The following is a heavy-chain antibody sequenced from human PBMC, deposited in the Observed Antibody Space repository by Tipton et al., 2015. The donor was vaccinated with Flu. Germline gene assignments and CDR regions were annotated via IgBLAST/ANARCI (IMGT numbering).Heavy chain of an antibody. CDR2: IYYTGST. J-gene: IGHJ6*02. Sequence: TLSLTCTVSGGSISTSSYYWAWIRQPPGKGLEWIGSIYYTGSTYYNPSLKSRVTISVDRPENQFSLRLNSVTAADTAVYYCAKPSSAYDAFYYYAMDVWGQGTTVTVSS. CDR3: AKPSSAYDAFYYYAMDV. D-gene: IGHD3-16*01. V-gene: IGHV4-39*01. CDR1: GGSISTSSYY.